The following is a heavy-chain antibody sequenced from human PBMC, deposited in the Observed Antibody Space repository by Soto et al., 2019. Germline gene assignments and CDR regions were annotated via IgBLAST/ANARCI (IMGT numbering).Heavy chain of an antibody. Sequence: PVGSLRLSCAASGFTFSSYAMSWVRQAPGKGLEWVSAISGSGGSTYYADSVKGRFTISRDNSKNTLYLQMNSLRAEDTAVYYCAKGLGYSSSWFDYWGQGTLVTVSS. CDR1: GFTFSSYA. CDR2: ISGSGGST. V-gene: IGHV3-23*01. D-gene: IGHD6-13*01. CDR3: AKGLGYSSSWFDY. J-gene: IGHJ4*02.